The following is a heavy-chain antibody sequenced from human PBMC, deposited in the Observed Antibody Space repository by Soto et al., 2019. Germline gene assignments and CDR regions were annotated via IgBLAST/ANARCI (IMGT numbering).Heavy chain of an antibody. J-gene: IGHJ6*02. CDR1: GGSISSGGYY. D-gene: IGHD6-6*01. V-gene: IGHV4-31*03. Sequence: SETLSLTCTVSGGSISSGGYYWSWIRQHPGKGLEWIGYIYYSGSTYYNPSLKSRVTISVDTSKNQFSLKLSSVTAADTAVYYCATIPPPQIYSSSSVASEGVDVWGQGTKVTVS. CDR2: IYYSGST. CDR3: ATIPPPQIYSSSSVASEGVDV.